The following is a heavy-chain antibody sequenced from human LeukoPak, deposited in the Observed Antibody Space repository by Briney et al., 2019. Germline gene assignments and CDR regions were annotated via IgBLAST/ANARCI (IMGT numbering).Heavy chain of an antibody. CDR1: GGSISSYY. Sequence: SETLSLTCTVSGGSISSYYWSWIRQPPGKGLEWIGYIYYSGSTNHNPSLKSRVTISVDTSKNQFSLKLSSVTAADTAVYYCALARGPFRTGNFDYWGQGTLVTVSS. CDR3: ALARGPFRTGNFDY. D-gene: IGHD7-27*01. J-gene: IGHJ4*02. V-gene: IGHV4-59*01. CDR2: IYYSGST.